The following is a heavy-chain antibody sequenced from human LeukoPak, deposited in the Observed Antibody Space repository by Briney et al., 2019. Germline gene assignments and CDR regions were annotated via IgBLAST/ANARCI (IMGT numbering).Heavy chain of an antibody. CDR3: ARDAGRTGDWFDP. J-gene: IGHJ5*02. V-gene: IGHV1-2*02. D-gene: IGHD3-10*01. Sequence: ASVKVSCKASGYTFASYGISWVRQAPGQGLEWMGWINPNSGGTNYAQKFQGRVTMTRDTSISTAYMELSRLRSDDTAVYYCARDAGRTGDWFDPWGQGTLVTVSS. CDR1: GYTFASYG. CDR2: INPNSGGT.